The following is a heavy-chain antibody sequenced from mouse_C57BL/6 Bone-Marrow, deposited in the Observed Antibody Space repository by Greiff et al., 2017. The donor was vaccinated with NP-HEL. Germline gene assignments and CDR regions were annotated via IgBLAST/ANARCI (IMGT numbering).Heavy chain of an antibody. CDR1: GYTFTDYE. Sequence: VQLQQSGAELVRPGASVTLSCKASGYTFTDYEMHWVKQTPVHGLEWIGAIDPETGGTAYNQKFKGKAILTADKSSSTAYMELRSLTSEDSAVYYCTRDYYGSYYYAMDYWGQGTSVTVSS. V-gene: IGHV1-15*01. CDR3: TRDYYGSYYYAMDY. CDR2: IDPETGGT. D-gene: IGHD1-1*01. J-gene: IGHJ4*01.